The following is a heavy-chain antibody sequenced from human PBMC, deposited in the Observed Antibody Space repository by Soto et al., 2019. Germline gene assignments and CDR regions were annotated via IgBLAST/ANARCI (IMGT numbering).Heavy chain of an antibody. V-gene: IGHV3-33*01. D-gene: IGHD3-22*01. J-gene: IGHJ6*02. CDR3: ARDPDSGSRGYYLYYSYGVDV. CDR1: GVSFDTFG. Sequence: QVQLAVSGGGVVPPGSSLRLSCVASGVSFDTFGLHWVRKAPGKGLEWVAIIWHDVNNKFYADSVKGRFTISRYNAKNTLYLQMNRLRADETAVYVCARDPDSGSRGYYLYYSYGVDVWGQRTTVTVSS. CDR2: IWHDVNNK.